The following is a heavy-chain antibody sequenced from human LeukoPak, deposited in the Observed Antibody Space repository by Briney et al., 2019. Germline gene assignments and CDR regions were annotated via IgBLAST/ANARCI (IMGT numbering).Heavy chain of an antibody. J-gene: IGHJ5*02. CDR3: ARPLSEGFDP. Sequence: GGSLRLSCAASGFTLSTYSLNWVRQAPGKGLEWVSSISSSSLYIYYADSVKGRFTISRDNAKNSLFLQMNSLRAEDTAVYYCARPLSEGFDPWGQGTLVTVSS. CDR1: GFTLSTYS. CDR2: ISSSSLYI. V-gene: IGHV3-21*01. D-gene: IGHD3-16*02.